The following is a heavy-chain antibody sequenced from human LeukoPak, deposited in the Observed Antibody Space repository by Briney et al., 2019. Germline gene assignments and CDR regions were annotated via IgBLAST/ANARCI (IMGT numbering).Heavy chain of an antibody. D-gene: IGHD2-2*01. V-gene: IGHV3-33*01. Sequence: PGGSLRLSCAASGYSFSSYGMHWVCQAPGKGLEWVAVIWYDGSNKYYADSVKGRFTISRDNSKNTLYLQMNSLRAEDTAVYYSAIDACYSSTSCYEIDYWGQGTLVTVSS. CDR2: IWYDGSNK. J-gene: IGHJ4*02. CDR1: GYSFSSYG. CDR3: AIDACYSSTSCYEIDY.